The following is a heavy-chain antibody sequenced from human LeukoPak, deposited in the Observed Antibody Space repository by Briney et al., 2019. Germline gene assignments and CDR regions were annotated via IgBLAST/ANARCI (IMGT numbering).Heavy chain of an antibody. D-gene: IGHD2-15*01. CDR1: GYSISSGYY. Sequence: PSETLSLTFTVSGYSISSGYYCVWIRQAPGTGLEWIGILHHSGKTYYTPSLKSRVTISLDTPDIQFSLKLTSMTAAATAVSYCARGRLDGSYYCDYWGQGNLVAVSS. CDR3: ARGRLDGSYYCDY. J-gene: IGHJ4*02. CDR2: LHHSGKT. V-gene: IGHV4-38-2*02.